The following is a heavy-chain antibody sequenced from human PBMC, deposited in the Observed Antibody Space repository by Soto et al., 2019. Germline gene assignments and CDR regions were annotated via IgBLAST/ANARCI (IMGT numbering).Heavy chain of an antibody. CDR3: ARDCEWSGRGYNWFDP. CDR1: GGTFSSYA. Sequence: QVQLVQSGAEVKKPGSSEKVSCKASGGTFSSYAISWVRQAPGQGLEWMGGIIPIFGTANYAQKFQGRVTITADKSTSTAYMELSSLRSEDTAVYYCARDCEWSGRGYNWFDPWGQGTLVTVSS. V-gene: IGHV1-69*06. D-gene: IGHD3-3*01. CDR2: IIPIFGTA. J-gene: IGHJ5*02.